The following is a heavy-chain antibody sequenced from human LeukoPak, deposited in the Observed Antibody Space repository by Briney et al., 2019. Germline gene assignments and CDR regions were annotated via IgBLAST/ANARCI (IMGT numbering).Heavy chain of an antibody. CDR3: ARDKYNSGAYGDFDH. D-gene: IGHD6-19*01. Sequence: GGSLRLSCTASGFTFSDYYMTWIRQAPGKGLEWVSYISSRGDTIYYADSVKGRFTISRDNAKNSLYLQMSSLRAGDTAVYYCARDKYNSGAYGDFDHWGQGTLVTVSS. J-gene: IGHJ4*02. CDR2: ISSRGDTI. V-gene: IGHV3-11*04. CDR1: GFTFSDYY.